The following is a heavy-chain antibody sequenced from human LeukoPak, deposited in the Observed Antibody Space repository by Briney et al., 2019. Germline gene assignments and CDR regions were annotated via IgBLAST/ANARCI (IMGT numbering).Heavy chain of an antibody. CDR2: ISNDGSIK. J-gene: IGHJ4*02. V-gene: IGHV3-30*03. D-gene: IGHD3-22*01. Sequence: GRSLRLSCAASGFTFSSYGMHWVRQAPGEGLEWVAVISNDGSIKCYADPVKGRFTVSRDNSKNTLYLQMNSLRAEGTAVYYCARDYYDSSGYPIPVGYWGQGTLVTVSS. CDR1: GFTFSSYG. CDR3: ARDYYDSSGYPIPVGY.